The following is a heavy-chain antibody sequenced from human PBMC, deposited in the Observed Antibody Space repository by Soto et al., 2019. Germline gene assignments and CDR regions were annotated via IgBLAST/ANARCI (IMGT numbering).Heavy chain of an antibody. CDR3: ARGRPIDY. V-gene: IGHV3-48*01. CDR1: GFTFSSYS. CDR2: ISSSSSTI. Sequence: GGSLRLSCAASGFTFSSYSMKWVRQAPGKGLEWVSYISSSSSTIYYADSVEGRFTISRDNAKNSLFLQMNSLRAEDTAVYYCARGRPIDYWGQGTLVTVSS. J-gene: IGHJ4*02.